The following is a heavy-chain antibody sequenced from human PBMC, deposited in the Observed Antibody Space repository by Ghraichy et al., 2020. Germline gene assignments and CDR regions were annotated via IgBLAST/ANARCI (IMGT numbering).Heavy chain of an antibody. D-gene: IGHD4-17*01. CDR1: GFTFSSYA. V-gene: IGHV3-23*01. CDR2: ISGSGGST. Sequence: GESLNISCAASGFTFSSYAMSWVRQAPGKGLEWVSAISGSGGSTYYADSVKGRFTISRDNSKNTLYLQMNSLRAEDTAVYYCAKERKALFEMTTVTTGGMDVWGQGTTVTVSS. J-gene: IGHJ6*02. CDR3: AKERKALFEMTTVTTGGMDV.